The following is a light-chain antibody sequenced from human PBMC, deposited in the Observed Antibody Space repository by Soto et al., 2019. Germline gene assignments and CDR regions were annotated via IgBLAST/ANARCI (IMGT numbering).Light chain of an antibody. J-gene: IGKJ5*01. CDR2: NAS. Sequence: EIVLTHSPATLSLSPGERAILSCRASQSVSTFLAWFQQKPGQPPRLLIYNASNRTTGIPARFSGSGSGTDFTLTISCLEPEDFAVYYCQQRGDGPPITFGQGTRLEIK. V-gene: IGKV3-11*01. CDR3: QQRGDGPPIT. CDR1: QSVSTF.